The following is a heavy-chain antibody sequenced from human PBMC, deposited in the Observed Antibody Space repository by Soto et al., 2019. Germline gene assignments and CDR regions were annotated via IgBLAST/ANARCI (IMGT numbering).Heavy chain of an antibody. J-gene: IGHJ6*02. CDR2: FSADNGNT. V-gene: IGHV1-18*01. CDR3: ATDQGPLDGMDV. Sequence: ASVXVXXKXSGYXFTSYGISXXXQAPGKGLEWMGWFSADNGNTNYAQKLQGRVTMTTDTSTDTAYMELSSLRSEDTAVYYCATDQGPLDGMDVWGQGTTVTVS. CDR1: GYXFTSYG. D-gene: IGHD3-16*01.